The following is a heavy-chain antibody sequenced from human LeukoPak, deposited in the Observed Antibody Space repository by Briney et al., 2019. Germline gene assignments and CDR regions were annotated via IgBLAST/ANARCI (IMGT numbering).Heavy chain of an antibody. Sequence: ASVKVSCKASGYTFTGYYMHWVRQAPGQGLEWMGWINPNSGGTNYAQKFQGWATMTRDTSISTAYMELSRLRSDDTAVYYCARDRAYYDSSGYSGMYYYYGMDVWGQGTTVTVSS. J-gene: IGHJ6*02. D-gene: IGHD3-22*01. CDR3: ARDRAYYDSSGYSGMYYYYGMDV. CDR2: INPNSGGT. CDR1: GYTFTGYY. V-gene: IGHV1-2*04.